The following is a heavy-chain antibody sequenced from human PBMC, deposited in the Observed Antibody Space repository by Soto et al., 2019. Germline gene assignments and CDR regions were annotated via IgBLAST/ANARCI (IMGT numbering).Heavy chain of an antibody. CDR3: AKDRARLRFSWDSSGYFGTVF. Sequence: HPGGSLRLSCAASEFTFSSYAMSWVRQAPGKGLEWVSGISGSGDRTYYADSVEGRFTISRDNSKNTLYLQMNSLRADDTAVYYCAKDRARLRFSWDSSGYFGTVFWGPGTLVTVSS. CDR2: ISGSGDRT. CDR1: EFTFSSYA. V-gene: IGHV3-23*01. J-gene: IGHJ4*02. D-gene: IGHD3-22*01.